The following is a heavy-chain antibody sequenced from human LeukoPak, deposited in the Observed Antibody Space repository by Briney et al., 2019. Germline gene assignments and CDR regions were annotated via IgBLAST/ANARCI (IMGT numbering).Heavy chain of an antibody. CDR3: AGVDSGSYYAFDI. V-gene: IGHV4-34*01. D-gene: IGHD1-26*01. J-gene: IGHJ3*02. CDR1: GGSFSGYY. Sequence: SETLSLTCAVYGGSFSGYYWSWIRQPPGKGLEWIGEINHSGSTNYNPSLKSRVTISVDTSKNQFSLKLSSVTAADTAVYYCAGVDSGSYYAFDIWGQGTMVTVSS. CDR2: INHSGST.